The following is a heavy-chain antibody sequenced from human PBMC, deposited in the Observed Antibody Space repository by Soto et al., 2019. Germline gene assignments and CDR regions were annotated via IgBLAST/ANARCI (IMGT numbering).Heavy chain of an antibody. CDR2: ISAYNGNT. Sequence: SVKVSCKASCYTFTSYAINWLLQSPGQGLEWMGWISAYNGNTNYAQKLQGRVTMTTDTSTSTAYMELRSLGSDDPAVYYCARIGEVVTAKGAFDIWGQGTMVTVSS. V-gene: IGHV1-18*01. D-gene: IGHD2-21*02. J-gene: IGHJ3*02. CDR1: CYTFTSYA. CDR3: ARIGEVVTAKGAFDI.